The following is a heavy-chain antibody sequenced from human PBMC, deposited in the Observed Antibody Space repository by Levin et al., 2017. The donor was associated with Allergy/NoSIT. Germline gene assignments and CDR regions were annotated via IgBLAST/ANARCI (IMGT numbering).Heavy chain of an antibody. V-gene: IGHV4-30-4*01. CDR1: GGSISSGDYY. CDR2: IYYSGST. D-gene: IGHD1-26*01. J-gene: IGHJ4*02. Sequence: SETLSLTCTVSGGSISSGDYYWSWIRQPPGKGLEWIGYIYYSGSTYYNPSLKSRVTISVDTSKNQFSLKLSSVTAADTAVYYWARGIFAGVVGATTFDYWGQGTLVTVSS. CDR3: ARGIFAGVVGATTFDY.